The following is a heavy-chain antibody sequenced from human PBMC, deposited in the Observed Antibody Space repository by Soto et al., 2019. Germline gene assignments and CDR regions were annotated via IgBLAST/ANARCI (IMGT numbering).Heavy chain of an antibody. CDR3: ARSSPYIVVRKPTGNQDYYGMDV. V-gene: IGHV1-69*01. CDR2: IIPVFGTT. D-gene: IGHD2-2*01. CDR1: GGTFSNYT. J-gene: IGHJ6*02. Sequence: QVQLVQSGAEVKKPGSSVKVFCKASGGTFSNYTISWVRQAPGQGLAWMGGIIPVFGTTDYEQKFQGRVTITADGSTSTADIKLSSLRSADTAVYYCARSSPYIVVRKPTGNQDYYGMDVWGQGTTVTVSS.